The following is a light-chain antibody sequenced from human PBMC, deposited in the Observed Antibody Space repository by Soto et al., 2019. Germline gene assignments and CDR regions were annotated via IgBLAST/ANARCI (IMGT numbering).Light chain of an antibody. CDR1: SSDVGGYNY. J-gene: IGLJ2*01. CDR2: EVN. V-gene: IGLV2-8*01. Sequence: QSVLTQPPSASGSPGQSVTISCTGTSSDVGGYNYVYWYQQHPGKAPKLMIYEVNKRPSGVPDRFSGSKSGNTASLTVSGLQAEDEADYYCSSYAGSNNFVVFGGGTKLTVL. CDR3: SSYAGSNNFVV.